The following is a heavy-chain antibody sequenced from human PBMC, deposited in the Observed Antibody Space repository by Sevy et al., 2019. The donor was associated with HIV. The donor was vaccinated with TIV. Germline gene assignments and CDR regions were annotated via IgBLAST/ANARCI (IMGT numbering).Heavy chain of an antibody. J-gene: IGHJ4*02. Sequence: SETLSLTCAISGDSVSSNSAAWNWIRQSPSRGLEWLGRTYYRSKCYNDYAVSVKSRITINPDTSKNQFSLQLNSVTPEDTAVYYCARDRWELLHNYFDYWGQGTLVTVSS. CDR3: ARDRWELLHNYFDY. CDR1: GDSVSSNSAA. D-gene: IGHD1-26*01. CDR2: TYYRSKCYN. V-gene: IGHV6-1*01.